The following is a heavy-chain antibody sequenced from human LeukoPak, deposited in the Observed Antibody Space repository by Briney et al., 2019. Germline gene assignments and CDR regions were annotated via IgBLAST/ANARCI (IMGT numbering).Heavy chain of an antibody. V-gene: IGHV1-8*01. J-gene: IGHJ3*02. Sequence: ASVMVSCKASGYTFTSYDINWVRQATGQGLEWMGWMNPNSGNTGYAQKFQGRVTMTRNTSISTAYMELSSLRSEDTAVYYCARDKGYCSGGSCFGDAFDIWGQGTMVTVSS. CDR2: MNPNSGNT. CDR1: GYTFTSYD. D-gene: IGHD2-15*01. CDR3: ARDKGYCSGGSCFGDAFDI.